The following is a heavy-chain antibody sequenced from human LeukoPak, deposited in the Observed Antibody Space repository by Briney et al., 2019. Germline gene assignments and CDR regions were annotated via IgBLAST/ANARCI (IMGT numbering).Heavy chain of an antibody. Sequence: GASVKVSCKASGYTFTTYALHWVRQAPGQRLEWMGWINAGNGNTKYSQKFQGWVTMTRDTSISTAYMELSRLRSDDTAVYYCARDRDEYYFDYWGQGTLVTVSS. CDR3: ARDRDEYYFDY. CDR2: INAGNGNT. J-gene: IGHJ4*02. V-gene: IGHV1-3*01. D-gene: IGHD3-10*01. CDR1: GYTFTTYA.